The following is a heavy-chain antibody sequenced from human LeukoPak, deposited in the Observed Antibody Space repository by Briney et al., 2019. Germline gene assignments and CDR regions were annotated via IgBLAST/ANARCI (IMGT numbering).Heavy chain of an antibody. D-gene: IGHD2-2*01. Sequence: ASVKVSCKASGGTFSSYAISWVRQAPGQGLEWMGGIIPIFGTANYAQKFQGRVTITADESTSTAYMELSSLRSEDTAVYYCARNVGYCSSTSCFPHFDSWGQGTLVTVPS. V-gene: IGHV1-69*13. J-gene: IGHJ4*02. CDR2: IIPIFGTA. CDR3: ARNVGYCSSTSCFPHFDS. CDR1: GGTFSSYA.